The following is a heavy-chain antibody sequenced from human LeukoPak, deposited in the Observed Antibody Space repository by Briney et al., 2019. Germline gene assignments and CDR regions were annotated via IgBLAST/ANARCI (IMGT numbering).Heavy chain of an antibody. D-gene: IGHD6-13*01. CDR3: VKRFIAAAGPGFAFDI. J-gene: IGHJ3*02. CDR1: GFTFSSYA. CDR2: ISGSGGST. V-gene: IGHV3-23*01. Sequence: GGSLRLSCAASGFTFSSYAMSWVRQAPGKGLEWVSAISGSGGSTYYADSVKGRFTISRDNSKNTLYLQMNSLRAEDTAVYYCVKRFIAAAGPGFAFDIWGQGTMVTVSS.